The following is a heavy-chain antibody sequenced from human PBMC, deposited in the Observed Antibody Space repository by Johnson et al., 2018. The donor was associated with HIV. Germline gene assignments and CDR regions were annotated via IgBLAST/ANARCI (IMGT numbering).Heavy chain of an antibody. J-gene: IGHJ3*02. Sequence: VQLVESGGGLIQPGGSLRLSCAASGFTVNSNFMSWVRQAPGKGLEWVSAIFSAGGTYYADSVRGRVTISRDNSKNTLYLQMDSLTAEDTAVYYCARDDPGARPGLSVIGAFDIWGQGTMVTVSS. CDR1: GFTVNSNF. D-gene: IGHD6-6*01. CDR3: ARDDPGARPGLSVIGAFDI. CDR2: IFSAGGT. V-gene: IGHV3-53*01.